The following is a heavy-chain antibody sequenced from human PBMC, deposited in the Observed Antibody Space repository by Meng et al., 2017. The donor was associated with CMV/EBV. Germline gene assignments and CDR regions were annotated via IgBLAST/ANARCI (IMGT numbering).Heavy chain of an antibody. CDR1: GFTVSSNY. V-gene: IGHV3-66*02. D-gene: IGHD3-10*01. Sequence: GESLKISCAASGFTVSSNYMSWVRQAPGKGLEWVSVIYSGGSTYYADSVKGRFTISRDNSKNTLYPQMNSLRAEDTAVYYCARAAMVRGGLYWGQGTLVTVSS. J-gene: IGHJ4*02. CDR3: ARAAMVRGGLY. CDR2: IYSGGST.